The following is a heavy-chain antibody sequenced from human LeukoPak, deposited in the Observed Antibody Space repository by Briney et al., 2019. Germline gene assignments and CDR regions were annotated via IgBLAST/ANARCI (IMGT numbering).Heavy chain of an antibody. D-gene: IGHD5-12*01. Sequence: GGSLRPSCAASGFTFSHHWMNWVRQAPGEGLKWVATINQGGSEKHYVDSVKGRFIISRDNAKNSLFLQMNSLRAEDTAVYYCGRGWPGYTSPLDYWGQGILVAVSS. CDR2: INQGGSEK. J-gene: IGHJ4*02. V-gene: IGHV3-7*01. CDR3: GRGWPGYTSPLDY. CDR1: GFTFSHHW.